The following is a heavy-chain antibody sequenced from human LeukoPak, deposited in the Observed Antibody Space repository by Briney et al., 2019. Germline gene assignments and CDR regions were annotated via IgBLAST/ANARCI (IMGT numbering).Heavy chain of an antibody. Sequence: GGSLRLSCAASGFSVGSNYMSWVRQAPGKGLEWVSIIYSGGNTYYADSVRGRFSLSRDISKNTIYLQMNNLRADDTAVYYCARDGVEELGNWFDPWGQGTLVTVSS. CDR3: ARDGVEELGNWFDP. V-gene: IGHV3-66*01. CDR1: GFSVGSNY. CDR2: IYSGGNT. J-gene: IGHJ5*02. D-gene: IGHD3-3*01.